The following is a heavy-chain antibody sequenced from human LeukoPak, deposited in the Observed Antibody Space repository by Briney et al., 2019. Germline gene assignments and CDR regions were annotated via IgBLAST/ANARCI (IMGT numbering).Heavy chain of an antibody. V-gene: IGHV3-23*01. CDR1: GFTFSSYA. CDR2: ISGSGGST. J-gene: IGHJ4*02. Sequence: GGSLRLSCAASGFTFSSYAMSWVRQAPGKGLEWVSAISGSGGSTYYADSMKGRFTISRDNSKNTLYLQMNSLRAEDTAVYYCAKAGDDSSGYYYGDYWGQGTLVTVSS. D-gene: IGHD3-22*01. CDR3: AKAGDDSSGYYYGDY.